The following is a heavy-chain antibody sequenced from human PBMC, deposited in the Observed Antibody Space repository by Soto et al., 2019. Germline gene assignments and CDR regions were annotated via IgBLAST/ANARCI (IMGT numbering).Heavy chain of an antibody. CDR3: ARGSAVTFGGIIGAFDY. CDR1: GGTLSGYA. CDR2: IMPIFGTT. V-gene: IGHV1-69*01. J-gene: IGHJ4*02. D-gene: IGHD3-16*02. Sequence: QVQLVQSGTEVKKAGSSVKVSCKASGGTLSGYAFSWVRQAPGQGLEWMGVIMPIFGTTKYAQKFQDRITITAYEPTSTVHMELSSLRSEDRAVYYCARGSAVTFGGIIGAFDYWGQGTLVTVSS.